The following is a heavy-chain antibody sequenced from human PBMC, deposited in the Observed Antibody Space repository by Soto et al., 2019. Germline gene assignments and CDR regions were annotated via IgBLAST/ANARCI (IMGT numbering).Heavy chain of an antibody. CDR2: TIPLLNVA. D-gene: IGHD5-12*01. V-gene: IGHV1-69*08. J-gene: IGHJ4*02. CDR3: ARDSPIGSTYSGYDAIDS. Sequence: QVLLVQSGAEVKKPGSSVKVSCKASGGTFSTSTFTWVRQAPGQGLEWMGRTIPLLNVADYAQDFQGRVTITADKSTSTAYMELTSLTSKDTAVYYCARDSPIGSTYSGYDAIDSWGQGTLVTVSS. CDR1: GGTFSTST.